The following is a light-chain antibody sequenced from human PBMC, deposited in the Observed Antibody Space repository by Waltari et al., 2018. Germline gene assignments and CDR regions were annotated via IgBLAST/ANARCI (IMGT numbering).Light chain of an antibody. CDR1: SSDVGGFKY. V-gene: IGLV2-14*03. CDR2: DVS. J-gene: IGLJ3*02. Sequence: QSALTQPASVSGSPGQSITISCTGTSSDVGGFKYVSWYQHHPGKVPQLLIYDVSDRPSGVSSRFSGSKSGNTASLTISGLQADDEADYYCNSYTGSSSWVFGGGTKLTVL. CDR3: NSYTGSSSWV.